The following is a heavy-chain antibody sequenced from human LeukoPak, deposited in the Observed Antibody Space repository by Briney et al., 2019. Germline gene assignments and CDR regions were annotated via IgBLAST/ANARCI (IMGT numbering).Heavy chain of an antibody. CDR1: GYSFTSYW. CDR2: IYPGDSDT. V-gene: IGHV5-51*01. Sequence: NTRESLKISCMGSGYSFTSYWIGWVRQMPGKGLEWMGIIYPGDSDTRYSPSFQGQVTISADKSISTAYLQWSSLKASDTAMYYCARHSRIVGKSDAFDIWGQGTMVTVSS. CDR3: ARHSRIVGKSDAFDI. J-gene: IGHJ3*02. D-gene: IGHD2-21*01.